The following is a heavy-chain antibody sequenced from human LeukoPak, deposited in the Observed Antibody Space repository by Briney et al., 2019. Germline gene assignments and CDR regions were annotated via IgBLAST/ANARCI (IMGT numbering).Heavy chain of an antibody. CDR2: ISPTGHTI. J-gene: IGHJ6*02. CDR3: ARDGRLAKVEGEDYYYDGMDV. Sequence: GGSLRLSCAASGFTFTDYYMRWVRQAPGKGLEWLSYISPTGHTIYYADSVKGRFTISRDNHKNSLYLQMNGLRAEDTALYYGARDGRLAKVEGEDYYYDGMDVWGQGTTVIVSS. D-gene: IGHD3-16*01. V-gene: IGHV3-11*01. CDR1: GFTFTDYY.